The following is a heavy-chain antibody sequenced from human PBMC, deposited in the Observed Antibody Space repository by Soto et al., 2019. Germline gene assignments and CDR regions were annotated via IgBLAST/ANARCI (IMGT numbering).Heavy chain of an antibody. CDR1: GFTFSSYA. CDR2: ISSNGGST. D-gene: IGHD3-22*01. Sequence: GGSLRLSCSASGFTFSSYAMHWVRQAPGKGLEYVSAISSNGGSTYYADSVKGRFTISRDNSKNTLYLQMSSLRAEDTAVYYCVKSFYDSSGYQDAFDIWGQGTMVTVSS. J-gene: IGHJ3*02. V-gene: IGHV3-64D*06. CDR3: VKSFYDSSGYQDAFDI.